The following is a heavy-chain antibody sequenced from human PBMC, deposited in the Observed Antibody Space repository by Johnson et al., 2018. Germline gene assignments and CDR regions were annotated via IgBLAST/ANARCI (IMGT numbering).Heavy chain of an antibody. CDR2: GYYTGTT. Sequence: QVQLQESGPGLVKPSETXSLTCTVSGGSISSNYWVWIRQPPGKGLEWIGSGYYTGTTYYNPSLKSRVTISVDTSKNQFSLRLSSVTAADTAVYYCARHWRYWGQGTLVTVSS. J-gene: IGHJ1*01. V-gene: IGHV4-39*01. CDR3: ARHWRY. CDR1: GGSISSNY. D-gene: IGHD3-3*01.